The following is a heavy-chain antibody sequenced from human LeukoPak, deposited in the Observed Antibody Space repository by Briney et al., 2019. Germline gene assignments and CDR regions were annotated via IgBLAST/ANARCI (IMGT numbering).Heavy chain of an antibody. CDR1: GFTFSSYS. D-gene: IGHD3-16*01. J-gene: IGHJ6*02. V-gene: IGHV3-49*03. Sequence: PGGSLRLSCAASGFTFSSYSMNWFRQAPGKGLERVGFIRSKVYSGTTEYAASVRGRFTISRDDSKSIAYLQMDGLKTEDTAVYYCSRGLPGGLYYYGMDVWGQGTSVTVSS. CDR2: IRSKVYSGTT. CDR3: SRGLPGGLYYYGMDV.